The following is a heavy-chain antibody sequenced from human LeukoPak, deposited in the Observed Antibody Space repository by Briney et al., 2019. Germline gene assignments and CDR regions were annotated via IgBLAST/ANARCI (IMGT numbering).Heavy chain of an antibody. CDR1: GYTFTGYY. CDR3: MVVTAKNAFDI. V-gene: IGHV1-2*02. D-gene: IGHD2-21*02. Sequence: ASVKVSCKASGYTFTGYYMHWARQAPGQGLEWMGWINPNSGGTNYAQKFQGGVTMTRDTSISTAYMELSRLRSDDTAVYYCMVVTAKNAFDIWGQGTMVTVSS. CDR2: INPNSGGT. J-gene: IGHJ3*02.